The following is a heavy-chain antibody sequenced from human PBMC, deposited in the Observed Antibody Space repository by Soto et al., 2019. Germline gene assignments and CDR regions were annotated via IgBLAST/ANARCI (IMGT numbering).Heavy chain of an antibody. Sequence: SETLSLTCTVSGGSISSGDYYWSWIRQPPGKGLEWIGYIYYSGSTYYNPSLKSRVSISVDTSKNQFSLKLSSVTAADTAVYYCARAPGLVLRFSPLADAFDIWGQGTMVTVSS. CDR1: GGSISSGDYY. V-gene: IGHV4-30-4*01. J-gene: IGHJ3*02. CDR2: IYYSGST. CDR3: ARAPGLVLRFSPLADAFDI. D-gene: IGHD3-3*01.